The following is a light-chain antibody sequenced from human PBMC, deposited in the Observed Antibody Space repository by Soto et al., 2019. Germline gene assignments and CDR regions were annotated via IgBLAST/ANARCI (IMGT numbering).Light chain of an antibody. Sequence: DIQLTQSPSFLSASVGDRVTITCRATQGMSTYLAWYQQKPGKDPKLLIYTASTLQSGDPSRFSGSGSGTEFTHTISSLQPEDFATYYCQQLKSYPLTFGGGTKVEIK. CDR1: QGMSTY. CDR3: QQLKSYPLT. J-gene: IGKJ4*01. CDR2: TAS. V-gene: IGKV1-9*01.